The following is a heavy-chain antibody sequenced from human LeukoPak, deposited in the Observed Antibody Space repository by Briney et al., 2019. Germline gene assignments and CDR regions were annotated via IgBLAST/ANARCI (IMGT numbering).Heavy chain of an antibody. Sequence: GGSLRLSCADSGFTFSDYSLGWVRQAPGKGLEWVSSISPSGTHKFYGDSVQGRFTISRDNAKNSVFLEMTSLKVEDTAVYYCARDWALTEWGQGTLVTVSS. CDR2: ISPSGTHK. V-gene: IGHV3-21*01. J-gene: IGHJ4*02. CDR3: ARDWALTE. D-gene: IGHD7-27*01. CDR1: GFTFSDYS.